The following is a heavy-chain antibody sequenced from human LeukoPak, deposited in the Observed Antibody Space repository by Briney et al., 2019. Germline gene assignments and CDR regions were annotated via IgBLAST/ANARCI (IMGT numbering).Heavy chain of an antibody. V-gene: IGHV3-53*01. CDR2: IDYDGGSG. Sequence: GGSLRLSCAASGFTVSSNYMSWIRQAPGKGLEWVSSIDYDGGSGHYADSVKGRFTISRDNSNNTLFLHLNSLRGEDTAVYYCTRNSGWYGLSWGQGTLVTVSS. CDR3: TRNSGWYGLS. J-gene: IGHJ1*01. CDR1: GFTVSSNY. D-gene: IGHD6-19*01.